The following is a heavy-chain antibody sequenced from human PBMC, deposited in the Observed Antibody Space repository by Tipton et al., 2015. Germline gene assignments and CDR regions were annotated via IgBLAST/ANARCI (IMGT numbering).Heavy chain of an antibody. CDR3: ACQDYDSLTRDYQTVDY. CDR1: AYSISSDYY. D-gene: IGHD3-9*01. Sequence: LRLSCAVSAYSISSDYYWGWIRQPPGKGLEWIGSISHRGNTYYNPSLKSRVTMSRDTSKNQFSLKLTSVTAADTAVYYCACQDYDSLTRDYQTVDYWGQGTTVTVSS. CDR2: ISHRGNT. V-gene: IGHV4-38-2*01. J-gene: IGHJ4*03.